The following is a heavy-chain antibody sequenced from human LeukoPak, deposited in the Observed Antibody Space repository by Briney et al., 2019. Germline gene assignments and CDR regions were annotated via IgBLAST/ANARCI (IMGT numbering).Heavy chain of an antibody. CDR2: INPSGGST. D-gene: IGHD3-3*01. Sequence: ASVKVSCKASGGTFSSYAISWVRQAPGQGLEWMGIINPSGGSTSYAQKFQGRVTMTRDMSTSTVYMELSSLRSEDTAVYYCARNNRFLEWSIYYMDVWGKGTTVTVSS. J-gene: IGHJ6*03. CDR3: ARNNRFLEWSIYYMDV. V-gene: IGHV1-46*01. CDR1: GGTFSSYA.